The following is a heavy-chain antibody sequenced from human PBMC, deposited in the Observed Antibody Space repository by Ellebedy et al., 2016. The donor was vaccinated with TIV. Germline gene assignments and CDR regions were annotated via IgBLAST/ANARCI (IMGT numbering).Heavy chain of an antibody. CDR2: INHSGST. CDR3: ARESDSQFYFGY. V-gene: IGHV4-34*01. J-gene: IGHJ4*02. Sequence: MPSETLSLTCAVYGGSFSGYSWSWIRQPPGKGLEWIGEINHSGSTNYNPSLKSRVTISVDTSKNQFSLKLSSLTAADTAVYFCARESDSQFYFGYWGQGSLVTVSS. CDR1: GGSFSGYS.